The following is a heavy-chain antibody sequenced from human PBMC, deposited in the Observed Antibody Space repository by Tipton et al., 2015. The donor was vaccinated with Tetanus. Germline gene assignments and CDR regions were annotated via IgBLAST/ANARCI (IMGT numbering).Heavy chain of an antibody. D-gene: IGHD3-16*01. CDR1: GVSISSNSYY. CDR3: ARAGETPLCGAFNS. Sequence: LRFSCTVSGVSISSNSYYWGWIRQPSGKGLEWIGEISHRGSTNYNPSLKSRVTISVDTSKNQFSLRLNSVTAADTAVYYCARAGETPLCGAFNSWGHGALVTVSS. CDR2: ISHRGST. J-gene: IGHJ5*01. V-gene: IGHV4-39*07.